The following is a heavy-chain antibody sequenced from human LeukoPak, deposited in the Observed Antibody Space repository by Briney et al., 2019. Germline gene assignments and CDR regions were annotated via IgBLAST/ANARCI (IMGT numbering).Heavy chain of an antibody. Sequence: GGSLRLSCAASGFTFSDYYMSWIRQAPGKGLEWVSYISSSGSSIYYADSVKGRFTISRDNAKNSLYLQMNSLRAEDTAVYYCVRVRRYFDWCLDYWGQGTLVTVSS. D-gene: IGHD3-9*01. CDR1: GFTFSDYY. J-gene: IGHJ4*02. CDR2: ISSSGSSI. CDR3: VRVRRYFDWCLDY. V-gene: IGHV3-11*01.